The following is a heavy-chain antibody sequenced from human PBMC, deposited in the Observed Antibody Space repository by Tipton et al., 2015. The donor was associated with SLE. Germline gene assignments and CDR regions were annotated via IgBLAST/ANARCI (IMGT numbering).Heavy chain of an antibody. Sequence: TLSLTCTVTGGSIASYYWSWIRQPPGKGLEWIGYIYDSGSTNYNPSLKSRVTISIDTSENQFSLKMRSVTAADTAVYYCARVIRGYTYGPWDYWGQGTLVPVSS. CDR3: ARVIRGYTYGPWDY. CDR1: GGSIASYY. CDR2: IYDSGST. V-gene: IGHV4-59*01. J-gene: IGHJ4*02. D-gene: IGHD5-18*01.